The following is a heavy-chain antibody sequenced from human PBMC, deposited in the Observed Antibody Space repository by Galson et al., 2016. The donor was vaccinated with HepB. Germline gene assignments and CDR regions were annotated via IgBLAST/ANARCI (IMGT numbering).Heavy chain of an antibody. V-gene: IGHV3-23*01. CDR2: ISRSGDST. CDR1: GSTFRIYG. J-gene: IGHJ6*04. D-gene: IGHD2-2*01. CDR3: VQGSTAPAV. Sequence: SLRLSCAASGSTFRIYGMTWVRQAPGKGLEVVSSISRSGDSTDYADSVKGRFTISRDNSKNTLSLQMNSLTADDTAIYYCVQGSTAPAVWGKGTTVTVSS.